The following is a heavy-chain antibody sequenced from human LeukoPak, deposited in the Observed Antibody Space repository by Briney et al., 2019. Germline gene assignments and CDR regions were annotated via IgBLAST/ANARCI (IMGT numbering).Heavy chain of an antibody. CDR3: VKDGGYSSSWPYFDY. CDR2: ISSSSSTI. CDR1: GFTFSSYR. Sequence: GGSLRLSCAASGFTFSSYRMNWVRQAPGKGLEWVSYISSSSSTIYYADSVKGRFTISRDNSKNTLYLQMNSLRAEDTAVYYCVKDGGYSSSWPYFDYWGQGTLVTVSS. D-gene: IGHD6-13*01. J-gene: IGHJ4*02. V-gene: IGHV3-48*01.